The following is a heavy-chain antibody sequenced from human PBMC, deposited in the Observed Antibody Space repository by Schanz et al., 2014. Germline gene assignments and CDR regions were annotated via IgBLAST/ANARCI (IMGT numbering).Heavy chain of an antibody. V-gene: IGHV1-46*01. Sequence: QVQLVQSGTEVKKPGASVKVSCKASGYTFTSYSMHWVRQAPGQGLEWMGIINLSGGSTNNAQKFQGRVTFTADKSTSTAYMELSSLRSEDTAVYYCARGYGDSPTDFWGQGTLVTVSS. CDR2: INLSGGST. J-gene: IGHJ4*02. CDR3: ARGYGDSPTDF. CDR1: GYTFTSYS. D-gene: IGHD4-17*01.